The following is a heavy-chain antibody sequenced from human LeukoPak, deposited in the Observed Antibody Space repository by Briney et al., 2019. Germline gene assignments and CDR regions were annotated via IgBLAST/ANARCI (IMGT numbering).Heavy chain of an antibody. CDR2: IKQDGSEK. Sequence: PGGSLRLSCAASGFTFSSYWMSWVRQAPGKGLERVANIKQDGSEKYYVDSVKGRFTISRDNAKNSLYLQMNSLRAEDTAVYYCARDHYVWGSYRYDEWFDPWGQGTLVTVSS. J-gene: IGHJ5*02. CDR1: GFTFSSYW. D-gene: IGHD3-16*02. V-gene: IGHV3-7*01. CDR3: ARDHYVWGSYRYDEWFDP.